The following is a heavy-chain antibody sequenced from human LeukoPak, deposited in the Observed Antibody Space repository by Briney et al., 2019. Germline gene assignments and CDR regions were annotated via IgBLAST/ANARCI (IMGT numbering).Heavy chain of an antibody. V-gene: IGHV1-18*01. CDR1: RYMFTFYV. J-gene: IGHJ5*02. CDR3: AKTREHDLDDL. CDR2: ISPHNGQT. Sequence: ASVTVSCKASRYMFTFYVITWVRQAPGQELEWMGWISPHNGQTLYAPEVQDRVIMTTDASTATAYMELRSLRSDDAAVYYCAKTREHDLDDLWGQGTLVTVSS. D-gene: IGHD1-26*01.